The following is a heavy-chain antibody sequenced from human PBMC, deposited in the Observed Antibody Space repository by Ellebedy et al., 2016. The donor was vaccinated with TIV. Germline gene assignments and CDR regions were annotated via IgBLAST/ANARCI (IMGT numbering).Heavy chain of an antibody. V-gene: IGHV3-48*04. CDR3: AREGTTVTTYGVDV. J-gene: IGHJ6*02. D-gene: IGHD4-17*01. Sequence: GESLKISCAASGFTFSSYSISWVRPAPGKGLEWISYTSSTSSRIYYADSVKGRFTVSGDNAKNSLFLQMNSLRAEDTAVYYCAREGTTVTTYGVDVWGQGTTVTVSS. CDR2: TSSTSSRI. CDR1: GFTFSSYS.